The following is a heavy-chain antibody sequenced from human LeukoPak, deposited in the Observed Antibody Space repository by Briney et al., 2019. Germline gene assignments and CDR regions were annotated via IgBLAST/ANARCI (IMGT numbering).Heavy chain of an antibody. V-gene: IGHV4-59*12. CDR3: ARAPFVEYNTAFFV. CDR2: IYNSGTT. J-gene: IGHJ4*02. Sequence: NPSETLSLTCAVSGGSISSFYWSWVRQPPGKGLEWVWYIYNSGTTNYYPSLKSRVTRSVDTSKNQFYLRLRSVTAADTAVYYCARAPFVEYNTAFFVWGQGTLVTVSS. D-gene: IGHD6-6*01. CDR1: GGSISSFY.